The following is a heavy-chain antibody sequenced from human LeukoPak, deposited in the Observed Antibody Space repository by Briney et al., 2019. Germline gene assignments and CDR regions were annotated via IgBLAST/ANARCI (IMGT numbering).Heavy chain of an antibody. J-gene: IGHJ4*02. Sequence: MPSETLSLTCAVYGGSFSGYYWSWIRQPPGKGLEWIGEINHSGSTNYNPSLKSRVTISVDTSKNQFSLRLSSVTAADTSIYYCARLVAGTKELGYWGQGTLVTVSS. CDR1: GGSFSGYY. CDR2: INHSGST. V-gene: IGHV4-34*01. CDR3: ARLVAGTKELGY. D-gene: IGHD6-19*01.